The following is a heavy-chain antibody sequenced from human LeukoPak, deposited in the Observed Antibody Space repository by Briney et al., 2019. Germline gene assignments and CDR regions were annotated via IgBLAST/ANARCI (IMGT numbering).Heavy chain of an antibody. CDR1: GLTFTDFW. CDR2: IKPDGIEK. V-gene: IGHV3-7*01. Sequence: PGGSLRLSCAASGLTFTDFWMNWVRLAPGRGLEWLANIKPDGIEKYYVDSVKGRFAISRDNAKNEVYLEMNSLRAEDTGVYYCARDHIAVAGPFDPWGQGTLVTVSS. J-gene: IGHJ5*02. D-gene: IGHD6-19*01. CDR3: ARDHIAVAGPFDP.